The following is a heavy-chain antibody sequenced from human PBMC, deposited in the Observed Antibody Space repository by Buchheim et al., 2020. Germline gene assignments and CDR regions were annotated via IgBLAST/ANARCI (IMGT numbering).Heavy chain of an antibody. V-gene: IGHV3-33*06. CDR2: IWYDGSNK. CDR1: GFTFSSYG. D-gene: IGHD6-6*01. CDR3: AKDEYSSSSAYYYGMDV. J-gene: IGHJ6*02. Sequence: QVQLVESGGGVVQPGRSLRLSCAASGFTFSSYGMHWVRQAPGKGLEWVAVIWYDGSNKYYADSVKGRFTISRDNSKNTLYLQMNSLRAEDTAVYYCAKDEYSSSSAYYYGMDVWGQGTT.